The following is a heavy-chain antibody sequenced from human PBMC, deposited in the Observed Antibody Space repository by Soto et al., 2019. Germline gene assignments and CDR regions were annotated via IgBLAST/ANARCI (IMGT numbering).Heavy chain of an antibody. CDR1: GLTFRNSG. CDR3: AKDRSVSHLDY. V-gene: IGHV3-33*06. D-gene: IGHD4-4*01. Sequence: GGSLRLSCAASGLTFRNSGFHWVRQAPGRGLEWVAVIWFDGSNKYYADSVKGRFAISKDNSKNMLYLQMDSLRAEDTAVYFCAKDRSVSHLDYWGQGSPVTVSS. CDR2: IWFDGSNK. J-gene: IGHJ4*02.